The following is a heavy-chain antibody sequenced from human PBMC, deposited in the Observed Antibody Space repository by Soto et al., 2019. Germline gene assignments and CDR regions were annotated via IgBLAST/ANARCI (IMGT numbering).Heavy chain of an antibody. CDR1: GFTFSSYG. J-gene: IGHJ4*02. Sequence: GGSLRLSCAASGFTFSSYGMHWVRQAPGKGLEWVAVISYDGSNKYYADSVKGRFTISRDNSKNTLYLQMNSLRAEDTAVYYCAKDLAVYCSSTSCSSTPFDYWGQGTLVTVSS. V-gene: IGHV3-30*18. CDR2: ISYDGSNK. D-gene: IGHD2-2*01. CDR3: AKDLAVYCSSTSCSSTPFDY.